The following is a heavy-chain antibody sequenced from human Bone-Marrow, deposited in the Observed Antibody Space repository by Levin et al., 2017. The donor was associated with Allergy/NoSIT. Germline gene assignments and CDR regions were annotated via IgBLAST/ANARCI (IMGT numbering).Heavy chain of an antibody. CDR2: IYHSGSI. CDR3: ARAFSQTSVPSPLRLYYFDY. Sequence: PSETLSLTCTVSGDSISSGNYYWTWIRQHPGGALEWIGYIYHSGSIFYNPSLRSRVAISVDMSKNQFSLQLTSVTAADTAVYYCARAFSQTSVPSPLRLYYFDYWGQGALVTVSS. J-gene: IGHJ4*02. D-gene: IGHD4-17*01. V-gene: IGHV4-31*03. CDR1: GDSISSGNYY.